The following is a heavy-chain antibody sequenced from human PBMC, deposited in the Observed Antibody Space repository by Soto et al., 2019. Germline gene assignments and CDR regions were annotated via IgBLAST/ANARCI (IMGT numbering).Heavy chain of an antibody. Sequence: QVKLVESGGGVVRPGRSLRLSCAASGFTFTNYGMHWVRQAPGKGLEWVATISYDGGDKYYADSVKDRFIISRDNSKYTLYLQMNSLRAEDTAVYYCAKRQSGAFDNWGQGTLVTVSS. CDR1: GFTFTNYG. J-gene: IGHJ4*02. V-gene: IGHV3-33*05. CDR2: ISYDGGDK. CDR3: AKRQSGAFDN. D-gene: IGHD2-15*01.